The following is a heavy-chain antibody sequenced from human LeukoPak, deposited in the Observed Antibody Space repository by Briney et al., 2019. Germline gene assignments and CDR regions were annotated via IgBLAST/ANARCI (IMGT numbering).Heavy chain of an antibody. CDR3: ARTTSNDSPSDY. V-gene: IGHV1-18*01. Sequence: ASVKVSCKASGGTFTSYGISRVRQAPGQGLEWMGWISAYNGNTNYAQKLQGRVTMTTDTSTSTAYMELRSLRSDDTAVYYCARTTSNDSPSDYWGQGTLVTVSS. J-gene: IGHJ4*02. D-gene: IGHD4-11*01. CDR1: GGTFTSYG. CDR2: ISAYNGNT.